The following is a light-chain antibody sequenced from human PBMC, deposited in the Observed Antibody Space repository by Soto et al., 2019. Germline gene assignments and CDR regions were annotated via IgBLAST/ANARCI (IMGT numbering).Light chain of an antibody. CDR3: QQYGGSPRWT. CDR1: QSVGHMF. CDR2: DAY. J-gene: IGKJ1*01. Sequence: EIVLTQSPDTLSLSPGDRATLSCRASQSVGHMFLAWFQQKPGQAPRLLIFDAYRRATGIPDRFSGSGSGTNFALTISRLEPEDFAVYYCQQYGGSPRWTFGQGTKVDIK. V-gene: IGKV3-20*01.